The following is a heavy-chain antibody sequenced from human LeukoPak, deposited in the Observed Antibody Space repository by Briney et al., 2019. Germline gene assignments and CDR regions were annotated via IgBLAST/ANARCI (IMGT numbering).Heavy chain of an antibody. CDR3: ARSPGSYHYYFDY. CDR2: IYHSGST. V-gene: IGHV4-38-2*02. Sequence: SETLSLTCTVSGYSISSGYYWGWIRQPPGKGLEWIRSIYHSGSTYYNPSLKSRVTISVDTSKNQFSLKLSSVTAADTAVYYCARSPGSYHYYFDYWGQGTLVTVSS. CDR1: GYSISSGYY. D-gene: IGHD3-10*01. J-gene: IGHJ4*02.